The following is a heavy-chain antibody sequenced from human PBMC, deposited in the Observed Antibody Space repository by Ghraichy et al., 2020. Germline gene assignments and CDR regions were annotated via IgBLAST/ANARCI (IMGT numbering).Heavy chain of an antibody. V-gene: IGHV1-69*13. CDR2: FIATVGTS. J-gene: IGHJ4*02. D-gene: IGHD3-10*01. CDR1: GGTFRRNA. CDR3: ATTSGTYYFDF. Sequence: SVKVSCKASGGTFRRNAFSWVRLAPGQGLDWMGGFIATVGTSNYAQKFQGRVTMTADESTSTAYMVLSSLRSDDTAVYYCATTSGTYYFDFWGQGTLITVSS.